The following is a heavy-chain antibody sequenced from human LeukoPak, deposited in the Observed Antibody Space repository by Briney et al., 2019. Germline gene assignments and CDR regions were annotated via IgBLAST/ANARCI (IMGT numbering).Heavy chain of an antibody. Sequence: QPGRSLRLSCAASGFTFSSYAMHWVRQAPGKGLEWVAVISYDGSNKYYADSVKGRFTISRDNSKNTLYLQMNSLRAEDTAVYYCARAGGRTTVTCPLVDYWGQGTLVTVSS. J-gene: IGHJ4*02. CDR1: GFTFSSYA. CDR2: ISYDGSNK. V-gene: IGHV3-30-3*01. D-gene: IGHD4-17*01. CDR3: ARAGGRTTVTCPLVDY.